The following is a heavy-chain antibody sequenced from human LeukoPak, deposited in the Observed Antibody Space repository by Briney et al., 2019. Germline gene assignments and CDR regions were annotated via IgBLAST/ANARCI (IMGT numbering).Heavy chain of an antibody. J-gene: IGHJ6*02. Sequence: GGSLRLSCAASGFTVSSNYMSWVRQAPGKGLEWVPVIYSGGSAYYADSVKGRFTISRDNSKNTLYLQMNSLRAEDTAVYYCARELQWLADYYGMDVWGQGTTVTVSS. V-gene: IGHV3-53*01. CDR1: GFTVSSNY. CDR2: IYSGGSA. D-gene: IGHD6-19*01. CDR3: ARELQWLADYYGMDV.